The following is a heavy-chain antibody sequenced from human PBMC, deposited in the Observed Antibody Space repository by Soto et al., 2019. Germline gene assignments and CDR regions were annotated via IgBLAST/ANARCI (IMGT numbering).Heavy chain of an antibody. CDR3: AGGYCSSTSCYSAFGY. V-gene: IGHV3-33*08. Sequence: GGSLRLSCAASGFTFSSYGMHWVRQAPGKGLEWVAVIWYDGSSKYYADSVKGRFTISRDNSKNTLYLQMNSLRAEDTAVYYCAGGYCSSTSCYSAFGYWGQGTLVTVSS. J-gene: IGHJ4*02. D-gene: IGHD2-2*01. CDR2: IWYDGSSK. CDR1: GFTFSSYG.